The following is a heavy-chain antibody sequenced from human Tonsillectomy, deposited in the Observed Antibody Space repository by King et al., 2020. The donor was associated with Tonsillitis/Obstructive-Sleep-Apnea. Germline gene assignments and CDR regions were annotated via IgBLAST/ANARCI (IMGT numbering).Heavy chain of an antibody. J-gene: IGHJ6*03. D-gene: IGHD3-16*01. CDR1: GFTFSSYT. V-gene: IGHV3-23*04. CDR2: IRGTSRT. CDR3: AKTDGGDYFYMDV. Sequence: QLVQSGGGLVQPGGSLRLSCAASGFTFSSYTIAWVRQAPGKGLEWVSGIRGTSRTYYADSVKGRFTIPRDNSKNTLFLQMNSLTAEDTAVYYCAKTDGGDYFYMDVWGKGTTVTVSS.